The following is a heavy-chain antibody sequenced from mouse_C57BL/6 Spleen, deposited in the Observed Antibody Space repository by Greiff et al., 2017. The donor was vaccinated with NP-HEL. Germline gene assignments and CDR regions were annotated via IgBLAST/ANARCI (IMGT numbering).Heavy chain of an antibody. CDR3: ARLDLLSYYFDY. V-gene: IGHV1-53*01. Sequence: VQLQQPGTELVKPGASVKLSCKASGYTFTSYWMHWVKQRPGQGLEWIGNINPSNGGTNYNEKFKSKATLTVDKSSSTAYMQLSRLTSEDSAVYYCARLDLLSYYFDYWGQGTTLTVSS. D-gene: IGHD2-1*01. CDR2: INPSNGGT. CDR1: GYTFTSYW. J-gene: IGHJ2*01.